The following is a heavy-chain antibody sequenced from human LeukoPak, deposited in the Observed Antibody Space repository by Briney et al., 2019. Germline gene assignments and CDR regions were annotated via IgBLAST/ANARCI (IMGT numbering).Heavy chain of an antibody. CDR2: ISSSSSTI. J-gene: IGHJ6*03. D-gene: IGHD4-17*01. CDR3: ARETVLGTVTTTSYYYYYYMDV. CDR1: GFTFSSYS. Sequence: PAGSLRLSCAASGFTFSSYSMNWVCQGPGQGLEWVSYISSSSSTIYYTDPVKGRFTISRANAKNSLYLQMNSLRDEDTAVYYCARETVLGTVTTTSYYYYYYMDVWGKGTTVTVSS. V-gene: IGHV3-48*02.